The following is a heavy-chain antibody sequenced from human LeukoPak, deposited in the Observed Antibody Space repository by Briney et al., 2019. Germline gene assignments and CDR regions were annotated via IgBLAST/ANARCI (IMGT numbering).Heavy chain of an antibody. D-gene: IGHD5-24*01. Sequence: PSETLSLTCAVYGGSFSGYYWSWIRQPPGKGLEWIGEINHSGSTNYNPSLKSRVAISVDTSKNQFSLKLSSVTAADTAVYYCARYLGGRDGYNFYYFDYWGQGTLVTVSS. J-gene: IGHJ4*02. CDR2: INHSGST. CDR1: GGSFSGYY. V-gene: IGHV4-34*01. CDR3: ARYLGGRDGYNFYYFDY.